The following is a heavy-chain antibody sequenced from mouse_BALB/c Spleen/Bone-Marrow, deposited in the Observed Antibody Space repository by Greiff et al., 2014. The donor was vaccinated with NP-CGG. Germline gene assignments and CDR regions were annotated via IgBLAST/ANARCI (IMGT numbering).Heavy chain of an antibody. Sequence: VQLQQSGGGLVKPGGSLKLSCAASGFTFSDYYMYWVRRTPDRRLEWVATISDGGDYTDYPDNVKGRFTISRDNAKNTLYLQMSSLKSEDTAMYYCARTYRPYALDYWGQGTSVTVSS. D-gene: IGHD2-14*01. J-gene: IGHJ4*01. CDR3: ARTYRPYALDY. CDR2: ISDGGDYT. V-gene: IGHV5-4*02. CDR1: GFTFSDYY.